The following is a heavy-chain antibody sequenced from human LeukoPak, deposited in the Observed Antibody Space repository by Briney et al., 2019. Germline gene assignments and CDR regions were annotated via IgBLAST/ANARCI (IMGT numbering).Heavy chain of an antibody. D-gene: IGHD2-2*01. Sequence: PGGSLRLSCAASGFTVSSTYITWVRQAPGKGLEWVSFINAVSSAYYADSVKGRFTISRDNSKNAVYLQMNSLRAEDTAVYYCARGEGASMSRRYFDYWGQGALVTVSS. J-gene: IGHJ4*02. CDR2: INAVSSA. CDR3: ARGEGASMSRRYFDY. CDR1: GFTVSSTY. V-gene: IGHV3-66*01.